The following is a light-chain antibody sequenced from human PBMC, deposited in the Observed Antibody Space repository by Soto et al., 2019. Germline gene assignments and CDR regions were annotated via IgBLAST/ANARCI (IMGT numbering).Light chain of an antibody. CDR2: AAS. J-gene: IGKJ5*01. Sequence: DIQLTQSPSFLSASVGDRVTITCRASQGLSSDLAWYQQKPGKAPKLLIYAASTLQSGVPSRFRGSGSGTEFTLTSSSRQPEDFATYYCQQLNSYPITFGQGTRLEIK. CDR3: QQLNSYPIT. CDR1: QGLSSD. V-gene: IGKV1-9*01.